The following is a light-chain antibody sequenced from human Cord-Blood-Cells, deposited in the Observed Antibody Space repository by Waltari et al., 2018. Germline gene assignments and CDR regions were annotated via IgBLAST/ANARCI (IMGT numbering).Light chain of an antibody. Sequence: DIQMTQSPSSLSASVGDRVTITCRASQSISVYINWYQQKPGKAPKLLIYAASSVQSGVPSRFSGSVYGTDFTLTISSLQPEDFATYYFQQSYSSLTFGGGTKVEIK. CDR2: AAS. CDR3: QQSYSSLT. V-gene: IGKV1-39*01. CDR1: QSISVY. J-gene: IGKJ4*01.